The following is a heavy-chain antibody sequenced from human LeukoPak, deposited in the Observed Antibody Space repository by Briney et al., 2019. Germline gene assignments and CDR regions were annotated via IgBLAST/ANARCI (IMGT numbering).Heavy chain of an antibody. Sequence: GASLQISCKASGYNSNKYWIGWVRQMPGKGLEWMGITYLGGSDTRYSPSFRGQVTTSADKSISAAYLQWASLKASDTAMYYCAREPPPDGYSSGWYDFWGQGTLVTVSS. CDR1: GYNSNKYW. D-gene: IGHD6-19*01. CDR2: TYLGGSDT. V-gene: IGHV5-51*01. J-gene: IGHJ5*01. CDR3: AREPPPDGYSSGWYDF.